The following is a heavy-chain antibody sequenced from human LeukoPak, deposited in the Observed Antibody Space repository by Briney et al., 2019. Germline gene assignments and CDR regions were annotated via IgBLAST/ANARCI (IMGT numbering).Heavy chain of an antibody. Sequence: GGSLRLSCAASGFTFSSYAMSWVRQAPGKGLEWVSAISGSGGSTYYADSVKGRFTISRDNSKNTLYLQMNSLRAEDTAVYYCARDSGGRGWFDPWGQGTLVTVSS. D-gene: IGHD2-15*01. CDR2: ISGSGGST. V-gene: IGHV3-23*01. CDR1: GFTFSSYA. CDR3: ARDSGGRGWFDP. J-gene: IGHJ5*02.